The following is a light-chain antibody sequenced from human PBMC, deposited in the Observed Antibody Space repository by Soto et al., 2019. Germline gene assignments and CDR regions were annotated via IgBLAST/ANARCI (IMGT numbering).Light chain of an antibody. CDR2: DTF. V-gene: IGKV3-11*01. Sequence: IVLTQSPATLSFSPGERATLSCRASQSIAIYLAWYQQRSGQSPRLLIYDTFNRAPGIPDRFSGSGSGTDFTLTISSLEPEDFAVYYCQQRATWPWTFGQGTTVE. CDR3: QQRATWPWT. CDR1: QSIAIY. J-gene: IGKJ1*01.